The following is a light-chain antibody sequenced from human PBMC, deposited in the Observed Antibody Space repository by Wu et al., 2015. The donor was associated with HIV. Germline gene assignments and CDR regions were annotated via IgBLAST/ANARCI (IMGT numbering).Light chain of an antibody. CDR1: QDVSSTY. CDR3: HQYGSSPQT. Sequence: EIVLTQSPGTLSLSPRERATLSCRATQDVSSTYLGWYQQKPGQAPRLLIYGVSSRATGIPDRFSGSGSGTDFTLTISRLEPEDFAVYYCHQYGSSPQTFGQGTKVEIK. V-gene: IGKV3-20*01. CDR2: GVS. J-gene: IGKJ1*01.